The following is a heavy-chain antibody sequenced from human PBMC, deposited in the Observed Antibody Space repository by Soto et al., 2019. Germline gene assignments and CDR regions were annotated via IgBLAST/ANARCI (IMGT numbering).Heavy chain of an antibody. J-gene: IGHJ4*02. V-gene: IGHV2-5*02. Sequence: QITLKESGPPLVKPTQTLTLTCTSSGFSLSSTRMAVGWIRQPPGKALEWLALIYWDDDKRYSPFLKSRLTITKDTSKNQVVLTMSTMDPVDTARYYCAHIVVAGLGYYFDYWGQGTLVTVSS. CDR2: IYWDDDK. CDR1: GFSLSSTRMA. D-gene: IGHD6-19*01. CDR3: AHIVVAGLGYYFDY.